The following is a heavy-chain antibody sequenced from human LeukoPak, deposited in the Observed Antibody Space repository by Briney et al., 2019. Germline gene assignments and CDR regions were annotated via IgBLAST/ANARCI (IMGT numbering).Heavy chain of an antibody. J-gene: IGHJ4*02. CDR2: INHSGST. Sequence: SETLSLTCAVYGGSFSGYYCSWIRQPPGKGLEWIGEINHSGSTNYNPSLKSRVTISVDTSKNQFSLKLSSVTAADTAVYYCARVDYWGQGTLVTVSS. CDR1: GGSFSGYY. V-gene: IGHV4-34*01. CDR3: ARVDY.